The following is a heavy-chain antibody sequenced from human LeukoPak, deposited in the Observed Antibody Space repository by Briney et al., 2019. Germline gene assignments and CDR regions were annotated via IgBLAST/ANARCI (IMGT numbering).Heavy chain of an antibody. D-gene: IGHD6-19*01. CDR3: ANAQQWLTTYYFDY. Sequence: GGSLRLSCAASGFTFSSYAMSWVRQAPGKGLEWVSAISGSGGSTYYADSVKGRFTISRDNSKNTLYLQMNSLRAEDTAVYYCANAQQWLTTYYFDYWGQGTLVTVSS. CDR2: ISGSGGST. J-gene: IGHJ4*02. V-gene: IGHV3-23*01. CDR1: GFTFSSYA.